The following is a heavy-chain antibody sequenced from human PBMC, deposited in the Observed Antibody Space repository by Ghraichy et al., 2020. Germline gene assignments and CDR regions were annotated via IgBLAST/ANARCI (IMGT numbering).Heavy chain of an antibody. CDR2: IKPDGSEK. CDR3: VTQWLPHTFDI. V-gene: IGHV3-7*01. Sequence: GGSLRLSCAASGFTFSNYWMSWVRQAPGKGLEWVGNIKPDGSEKYYVDSVKGRFTISRDNGRNLLFLQIKSLRAEDTAVYYCVTQWLPHTFDIWGQGTMVTVSS. J-gene: IGHJ3*02. CDR1: GFTFSNYW. D-gene: IGHD3-22*01.